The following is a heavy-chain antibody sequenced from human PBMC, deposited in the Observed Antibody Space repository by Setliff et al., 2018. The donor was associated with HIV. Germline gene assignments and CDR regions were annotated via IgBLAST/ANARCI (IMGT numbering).Heavy chain of an antibody. V-gene: IGHV3-15*01. Sequence: GGSLRLSCAASGLSFSNAWMSWVRQAPGKGLEWVGRIKSKTDGETRDYAAPVKGRFTISRDDSRNTVYLQMNRLKSEDTAVYYCSTSPRGYVDYWGQGTLVTVSS. CDR3: STSPRGYVDY. CDR2: IKSKTDGETR. CDR1: GLSFSNAW. J-gene: IGHJ4*02. D-gene: IGHD1-1*01.